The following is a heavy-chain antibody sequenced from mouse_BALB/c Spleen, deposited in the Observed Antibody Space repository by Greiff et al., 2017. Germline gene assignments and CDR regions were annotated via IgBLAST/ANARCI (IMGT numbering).Heavy chain of an antibody. CDR3: ARVDYDDAMDY. D-gene: IGHD2-4*01. Sequence: QFQLQQSGAELAKPGASVKMSCKASGYTFTSYWMHWVKQRPGQGLEWIGYINPSTGYTEYNQKFKDKATLTADKSSSTAYMQLSSLTSEDSAVYYCARVDYDDAMDYWGQGTSVTVSS. CDR2: INPSTGYT. J-gene: IGHJ4*01. V-gene: IGHV1-7*01. CDR1: GYTFTSYW.